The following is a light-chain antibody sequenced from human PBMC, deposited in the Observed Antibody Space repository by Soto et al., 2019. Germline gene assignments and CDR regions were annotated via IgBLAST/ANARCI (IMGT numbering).Light chain of an antibody. Sequence: QSALTQPASVSGSLGQSITISCTGTSSDIGGYNFVSWYRHHPGKAPKLMIYEVTNRPSGVSNRFSGSRSGNTASLTISGLQAEDEGDYYCSLFTSSSTDVFGTGTKLTVL. CDR1: SSDIGGYNF. CDR3: SLFTSSSTDV. J-gene: IGLJ1*01. CDR2: EVT. V-gene: IGLV2-14*01.